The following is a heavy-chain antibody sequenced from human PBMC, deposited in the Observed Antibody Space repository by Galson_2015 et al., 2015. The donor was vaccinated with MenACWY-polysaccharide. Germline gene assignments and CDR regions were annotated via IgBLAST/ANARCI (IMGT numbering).Heavy chain of an antibody. D-gene: IGHD6-13*01. CDR1: GFSMTSYA. Sequence: LRLSCAASGFSMTSYAVNWVRQAPGKGLEWVGVISGSGIDIRYADSVKGRFTISRDTSKSTLYLQMDSVRAEDTAKYYCAKSSQWGAAAVGSFDHWGQGTLVTVSS. CDR2: ISGSGIDI. J-gene: IGHJ4*02. CDR3: AKSSQWGAAAVGSFDH. V-gene: IGHV3-23*01.